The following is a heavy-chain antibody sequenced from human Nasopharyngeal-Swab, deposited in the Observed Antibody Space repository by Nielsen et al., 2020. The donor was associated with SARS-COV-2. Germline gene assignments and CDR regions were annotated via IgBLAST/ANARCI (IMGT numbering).Heavy chain of an antibody. CDR1: GFTFSSYA. Sequence: GGSLRLSCAASGFTFSSYAMHWVRQAPGKGLEWVAVISYDGSNKYYADSVKGRFTISRDNSKNTLYLQMNSLRAEDTAVYYCARPYSGSCYGAFDIWGQGTMVTVSS. V-gene: IGHV3-30*04. D-gene: IGHD1-26*01. CDR2: ISYDGSNK. CDR3: ARPYSGSCYGAFDI. J-gene: IGHJ3*02.